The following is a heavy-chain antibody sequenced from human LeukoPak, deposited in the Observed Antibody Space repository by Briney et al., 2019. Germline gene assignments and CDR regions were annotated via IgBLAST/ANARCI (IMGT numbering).Heavy chain of an antibody. Sequence: GASVKVSCKASGYTFTDCYIHWVRQAPGQGLEWMGIINPSGGSTSYAQKFQGRVTMTRDMSTSTVYMELSSLRSEDTAVYYCARTGNIVVVPDAIPFDYWGQGTLVTVSS. CDR2: INPSGGST. D-gene: IGHD2-2*01. CDR1: GYTFTDCY. V-gene: IGHV1-46*01. J-gene: IGHJ4*02. CDR3: ARTGNIVVVPDAIPFDY.